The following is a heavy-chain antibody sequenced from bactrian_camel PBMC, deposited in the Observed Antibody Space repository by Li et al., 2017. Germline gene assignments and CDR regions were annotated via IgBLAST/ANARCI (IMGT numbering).Heavy chain of an antibody. CDR1: GYTYSSYC. CDR3: AADFCELVGGY. Sequence: HVQLVESGGGSVQAGGSLRLSCAASGYTYSSYCMGWFRQAPGKEREGVAAIYTGGGSTYYADSVKGRFTISQDNAKNTLYLQMNSLKPEDTAMYYCAADFCELVGGYWGQGTQVTVS. V-gene: IGHV3S1*01. D-gene: IGHD6*01. CDR2: IYTGGGST. J-gene: IGHJ6*01.